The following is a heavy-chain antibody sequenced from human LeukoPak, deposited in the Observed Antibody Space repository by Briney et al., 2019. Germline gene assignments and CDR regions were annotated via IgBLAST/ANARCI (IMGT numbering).Heavy chain of an antibody. V-gene: IGHV4-38-2*01. J-gene: IGHJ4*02. D-gene: IGHD6-19*01. Sequence: PSETLSLTCAVSGYSISSGYFWDWIRQPPGKGLEWIGSIFHSGRTYYNPSLKSRVTISVDTSKNQFSLRLSSVTAADTAVYYCARRSGSGWNYFDYWGQGTLDTVSS. CDR2: IFHSGRT. CDR1: GYSISSGYF. CDR3: ARRSGSGWNYFDY.